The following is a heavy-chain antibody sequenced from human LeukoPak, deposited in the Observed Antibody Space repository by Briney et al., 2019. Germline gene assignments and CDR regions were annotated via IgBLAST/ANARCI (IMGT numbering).Heavy chain of an antibody. CDR1: GYPLSRYS. D-gene: IGHD4-17*01. J-gene: IGHJ4*02. CDR3: ARGKNGDSLFDS. V-gene: IGHV3-21*01. Sequence: GGPLRLSCVASGYPLSRYSVNWVRQAPGKGLERVSCTNTFTGEIFYADSVRGRFTTSKDNRKNPLYLKMNSLRAEDTAVYYCARGKNGDSLFDSWGQGTLVTVSS. CDR2: TNTFTGEI.